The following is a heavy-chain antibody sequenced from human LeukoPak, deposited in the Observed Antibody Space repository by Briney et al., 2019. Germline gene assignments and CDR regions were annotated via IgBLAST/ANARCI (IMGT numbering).Heavy chain of an antibody. D-gene: IGHD5-18*01. CDR3: AKDPPTVMANAFHI. Sequence: GGSLRVSCAASGFTFSSYGMSWVRQAPGKGLEWVSSISGSGGTTYYADSVKGRFTISRDKSKNTLYLQMNSLRADDTAVYSCAKDPPTVMANAFHIWGQGTMVTVS. CDR2: ISGSGGTT. CDR1: GFTFSSYG. J-gene: IGHJ3*02. V-gene: IGHV3-23*01.